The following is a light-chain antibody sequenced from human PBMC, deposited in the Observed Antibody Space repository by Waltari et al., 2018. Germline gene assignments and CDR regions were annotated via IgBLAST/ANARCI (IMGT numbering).Light chain of an antibody. CDR2: DDD. CDR3: GTWDSSLSVGV. CDR1: DPTVGHVS. V-gene: IGLV1-51*01. Sequence: QSVFTQPPSVSAAPGPKFTIPCSRRDPTVGHVSFSWSQQLPGRAPKLLIYDDDNRPSGIPDRFSGSKSGTSATLAITGLQTGDEADYFCGTWDSSLSVGVFGTGTKVTV. J-gene: IGLJ1*01.